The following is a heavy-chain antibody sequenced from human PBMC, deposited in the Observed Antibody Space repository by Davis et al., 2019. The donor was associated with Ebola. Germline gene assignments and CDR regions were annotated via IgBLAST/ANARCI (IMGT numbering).Heavy chain of an antibody. CDR1: GFTFSSYS. Sequence: GGSLRLSCAASGFTFSSYSMNWVRQAPGKGLEWVSSISSSSSYIYYADSVKGRFTISRDNAKNSLYLQMNSLRAEDTAVYYCAREVQQWLVRTYYYYGMDVWGQGTTVTVSS. J-gene: IGHJ6*02. V-gene: IGHV3-21*01. CDR2: ISSSSSYI. D-gene: IGHD6-19*01. CDR3: AREVQQWLVRTYYYYGMDV.